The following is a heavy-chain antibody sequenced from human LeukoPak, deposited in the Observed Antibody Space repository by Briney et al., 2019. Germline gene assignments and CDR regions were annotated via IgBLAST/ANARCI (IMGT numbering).Heavy chain of an antibody. CDR2: ISSGGSNI. CDR1: GFTFNDYE. D-gene: IGHD5-12*01. J-gene: IGHJ4*02. CDR3: TTRLRNHFDY. Sequence: PGGSLRLSCAASGFTFNDYEMNWVRQAPGKGLEWVSKISSGGSNIYYADSVKGRFTISRDDSQNIVYLQMDSLRAEDTALYYCTTRLRNHFDYWGQGTQVTVSS. V-gene: IGHV3-48*03.